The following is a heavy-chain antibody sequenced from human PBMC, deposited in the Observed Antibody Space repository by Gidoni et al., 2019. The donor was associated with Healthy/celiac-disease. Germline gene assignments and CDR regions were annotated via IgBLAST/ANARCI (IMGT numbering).Heavy chain of an antibody. CDR2: IRSKAYGGTT. Sequence: EVQLVESGGGLVQPGRSLRLSCTASGFTFGDYAMSWVRQAPGKGLEWVGFIRSKAYGGTTEYAASVKGRFTISRDDSKSIAYLQMNSLKTEDTAVYYCTRHTGDRGAFDIWGQGTMVTVSS. CDR1: GFTFGDYA. V-gene: IGHV3-49*04. CDR3: TRHTGDRGAFDI. J-gene: IGHJ3*02. D-gene: IGHD7-27*01.